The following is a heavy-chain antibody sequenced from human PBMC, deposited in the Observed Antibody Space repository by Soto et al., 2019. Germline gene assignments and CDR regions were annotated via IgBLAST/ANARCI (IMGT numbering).Heavy chain of an antibody. CDR1: GFNARFYS. CDR3: SKGEMSTIRNSFDP. Sequence: LRLSCTASGFNARFYSMSWVRQTPGKGLEWVAALSRSGGATYYADSVRGRFTISRDASKDTLFLQMSNLRAEDTALYYCSKGEMSTIRNSFDPWGQGTLVTVSS. J-gene: IGHJ5*02. V-gene: IGHV3-23*01. CDR2: LSRSGGAT. D-gene: IGHD1-7*01.